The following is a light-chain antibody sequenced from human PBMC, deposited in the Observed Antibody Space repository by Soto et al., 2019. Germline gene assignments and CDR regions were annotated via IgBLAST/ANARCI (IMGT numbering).Light chain of an antibody. CDR2: GAS. V-gene: IGKV3-20*01. CDR3: QQYGSSYT. CDR1: QSVSSSY. Sequence: EIVLTQSPGTLSLSPGERATLSCRASQSVSSSYLAWYQKKPGQAPRLLIYGASSRATGIPDRFSGSWSGTDFTLTISRLEPEDVAVYYCQQYGSSYTFGQGTKLEIK. J-gene: IGKJ2*01.